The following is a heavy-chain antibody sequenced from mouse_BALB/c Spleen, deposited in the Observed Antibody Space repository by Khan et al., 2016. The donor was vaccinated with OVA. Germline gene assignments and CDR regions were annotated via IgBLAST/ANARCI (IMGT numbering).Heavy chain of an antibody. CDR3: ARVDEGDFDY. CDR2: IRNSGNT. CDR1: GYSITSDYA. V-gene: IGHV3-2*02. J-gene: IGHJ2*01. Sequence: EVQLQQSGPGLAKPSQSLSLSCTATGYSITSDYARYWIRQLPGNQLEWIGFIRNSGNTKYNPSLKNKTTSTRDTSKSQFFLQLNSVTIEDTATYYCARVDEGDFDYWGQGTTLTVSS. D-gene: IGHD2-3*01.